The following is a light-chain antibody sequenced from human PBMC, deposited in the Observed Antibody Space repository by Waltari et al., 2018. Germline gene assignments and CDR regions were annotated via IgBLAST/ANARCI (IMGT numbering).Light chain of an antibody. CDR1: AIGSKG. CDR2: ISS. J-gene: IGLJ3*02. CDR3: QLWDMASDVWV. Sequence: SYVLTQPPSVSLAPGQTATITCRGAAIGSKGVHWYQQKSGQAPVVVIYISSDRPSGIPDRFAGSNSGNTATLTIAGVEAGDEADYFCQLWDMASDVWVFGGGTKLTVL. V-gene: IGLV3-21*04.